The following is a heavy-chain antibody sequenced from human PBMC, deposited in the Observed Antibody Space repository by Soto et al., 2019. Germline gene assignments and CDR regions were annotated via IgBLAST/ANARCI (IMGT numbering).Heavy chain of an antibody. CDR3: ARVLYYGSGSYSPYGMDV. CDR1: GVSFNNNG. D-gene: IGHD3-10*01. Sequence: QVQLVQSGAEVKKPGSSVKVSCKTSGVSFNNNGIGWVRQAPGHGLEWMGGVSPPFRTSNYARKFQGRIPITADASTSTVNMELSSLTSEDTAQYYCARVLYYGSGSYSPYGMDVWGQGTTVTVSS. CDR2: VSPPFRTS. J-gene: IGHJ6*02. V-gene: IGHV1-69*01.